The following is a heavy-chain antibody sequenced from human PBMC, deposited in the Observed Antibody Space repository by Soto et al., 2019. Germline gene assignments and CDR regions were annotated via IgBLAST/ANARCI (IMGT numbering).Heavy chain of an antibody. J-gene: IGHJ4*02. CDR1: GGSISSGGYY. CDR3: ARDMYSSGWHGY. CDR2: IYYSGST. Sequence: PSETLSLTCTVSGGSISSGGYYWSWIRQHPGKGLEWIGYIYYSGSTYYNPSLKGRVTISVDTSKNQFSLKLSSVTAADTAVYYCARDMYSSGWHGYWGQGTLVTVSS. V-gene: IGHV4-31*03. D-gene: IGHD6-19*01.